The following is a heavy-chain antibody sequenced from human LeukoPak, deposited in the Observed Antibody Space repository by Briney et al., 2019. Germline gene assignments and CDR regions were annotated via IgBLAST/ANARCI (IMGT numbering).Heavy chain of an antibody. J-gene: IGHJ4*02. Sequence: GGSLRLSCAASGFTFSSYSMNWVRQAPGKGLEWVSSISSSSSYIYYADSVKGRFTISRDNAKNSLYLQMNSLRAEDTALYYCAKEKASVIAALDYWGQGTLVTVSS. CDR1: GFTFSSYS. CDR3: AKEKASVIAALDY. V-gene: IGHV3-21*04. CDR2: ISSSSSYI. D-gene: IGHD6-6*01.